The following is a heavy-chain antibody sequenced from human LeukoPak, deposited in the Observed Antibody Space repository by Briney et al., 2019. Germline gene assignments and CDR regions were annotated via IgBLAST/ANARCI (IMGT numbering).Heavy chain of an antibody. CDR3: AKGSAPPYYYYYMDV. J-gene: IGHJ6*03. CDR2: IRYDGSNK. V-gene: IGHV3-30*02. Sequence: GGSLRLSCAASGFTFSGYGMHWVRQAPGKGLEWVAFIRYDGSNKYYADSVKGRFTISRDNSKNTLYLQMNSLRAEDTAVYYCAKGSAPPYYYYYMDVWGKGTTVTVSS. CDR1: GFTFSGYG.